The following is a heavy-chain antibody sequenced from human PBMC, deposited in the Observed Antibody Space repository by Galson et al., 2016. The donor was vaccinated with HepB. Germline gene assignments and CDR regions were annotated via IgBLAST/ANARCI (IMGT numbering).Heavy chain of an antibody. J-gene: IGHJ6*02. CDR2: ISSNGGRT. V-gene: IGHV3-23*01. Sequence: SLRLSCAVSGFTFRSYAMSLVRQAPGKGLEWVSVISSNGGRTYYADSVKGRFTISRDNSTNTQYLQMNSLRAEDTAVYYCAKDESSGGSCYPGCYYYGMDVWGQGTTVTVSS. D-gene: IGHD2-15*01. CDR3: AKDESSGGSCYPGCYYYGMDV. CDR1: GFTFRSYA.